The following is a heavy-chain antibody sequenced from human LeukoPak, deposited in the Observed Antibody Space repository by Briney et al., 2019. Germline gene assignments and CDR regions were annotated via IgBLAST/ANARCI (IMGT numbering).Heavy chain of an antibody. Sequence: PSETLSLTCTVSGGSISGSSYSWSWIRQPPGKGLEWIGYIYYSGSTNYNPSLKSRVTISVDTSKNQFSLKLSSVTAADTAVYYCAGGSGSYCYFDYWGQGTLVTVSS. J-gene: IGHJ4*02. V-gene: IGHV4-61*01. CDR1: GGSISGSSYS. D-gene: IGHD3-22*01. CDR2: IYYSGST. CDR3: AGGSGSYCYFDY.